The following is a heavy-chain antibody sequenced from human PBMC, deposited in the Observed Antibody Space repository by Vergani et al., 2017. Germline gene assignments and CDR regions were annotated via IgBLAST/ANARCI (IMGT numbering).Heavy chain of an antibody. J-gene: IGHJ4*02. CDR1: GFTFSNYA. V-gene: IGHV3-23*01. CDR2: ISDSDGST. Sequence: EVQLLESGGGLVQPGGSLRLSCAASGFTFSNYAMNWVRQAPGKGLEWVSVISDSDGSTYYADSVKGRFTISRDNSKNTLYLQMSNLRAEDTALYYCAKGDYDFWSGSPFLFDYWGQGTLVTVSS. CDR3: AKGDYDFWSGSPFLFDY. D-gene: IGHD3-3*01.